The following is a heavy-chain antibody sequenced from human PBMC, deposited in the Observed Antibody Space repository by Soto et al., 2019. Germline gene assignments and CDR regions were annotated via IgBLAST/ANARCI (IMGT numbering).Heavy chain of an antibody. Sequence: GGSLRLSCAASGFTFSSYGMHWVRQAPGKGLEWVAVIWYDGSNKYYADSVKGRFTISRDNSKNTLYLQMNSLRAEDTAVYYCARGFDIVVVPAHPNYYYYGMDVWGQGTTVTVSS. CDR3: ARGFDIVVVPAHPNYYYYGMDV. CDR2: IWYDGSNK. CDR1: GFTFSSYG. J-gene: IGHJ6*02. V-gene: IGHV3-33*01. D-gene: IGHD2-2*01.